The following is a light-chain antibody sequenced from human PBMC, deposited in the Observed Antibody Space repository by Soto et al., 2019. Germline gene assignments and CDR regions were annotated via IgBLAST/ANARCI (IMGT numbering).Light chain of an antibody. V-gene: IGLV2-11*01. Sequence: QSALTQPRSVSGSPGQSVTISCTGTSSDVGGYDFVSWYQQHPGKAPKLMISDVSKRPSGVPDRFSGSKSGNTASLTISGIQAEDEADYYCCSYEGELALFGAGT. CDR1: SSDVGGYDF. CDR3: CSYEGELAL. CDR2: DVS. J-gene: IGLJ2*01.